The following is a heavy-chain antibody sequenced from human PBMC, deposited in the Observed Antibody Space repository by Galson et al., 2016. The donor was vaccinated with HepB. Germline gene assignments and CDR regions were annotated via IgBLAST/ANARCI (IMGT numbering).Heavy chain of an antibody. Sequence: SVKVSCKASGYTFTRYYTHWVRQAPGQGLEWMGWINPNSGDTTYAKKLKGRVTMTRDASISTAYMELSRLTSDDTAVYFCARAEGDRGFYYFDYWGQGTLVTVSS. CDR2: INPNSGDT. V-gene: IGHV1-2*02. CDR1: GYTFTRYY. J-gene: IGHJ4*02. D-gene: IGHD3-3*01. CDR3: ARAEGDRGFYYFDY.